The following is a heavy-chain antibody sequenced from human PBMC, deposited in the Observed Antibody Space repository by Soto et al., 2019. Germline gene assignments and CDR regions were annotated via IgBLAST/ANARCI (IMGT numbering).Heavy chain of an antibody. V-gene: IGHV1-3*01. CDR1: GYTFSSYT. Sequence: QVQFVQSRAEVTKPGASVKVSCKASGYTFSSYTMHWVRQAPGQRLEWMGWINAGNGDTKYSQNFQGRITITRDTSATTVYIELSSLRSEDTAVYYCARYFDRGDYYLDYWGQGTLVSVSS. J-gene: IGHJ4*02. D-gene: IGHD3-22*01. CDR2: INAGNGDT. CDR3: ARYFDRGDYYLDY.